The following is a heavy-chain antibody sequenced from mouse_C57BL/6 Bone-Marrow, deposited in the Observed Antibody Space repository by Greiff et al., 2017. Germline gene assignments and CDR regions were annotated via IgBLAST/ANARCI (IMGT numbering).Heavy chain of an antibody. D-gene: IGHD1-1*01. Sequence: EVKLVESGGGLVKPGGSLKLSCAATGFTFSDYGMHWVRQAPEKGLEWVAYISSGSSTNYYADTVKGRFTIARDHAKASLFLRMTSLAYDDTAMYSCARNYGRHYAMDYWGQGTSVTVSS. V-gene: IGHV5-17*01. CDR3: ARNYGRHYAMDY. J-gene: IGHJ4*01. CDR1: GFTFSDYG. CDR2: ISSGSSTN.